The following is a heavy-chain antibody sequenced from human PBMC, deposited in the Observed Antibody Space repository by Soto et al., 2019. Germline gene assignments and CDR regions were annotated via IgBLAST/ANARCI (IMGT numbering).Heavy chain of an antibody. D-gene: IGHD1-20*01. J-gene: IGHJ4*02. V-gene: IGHV3-74*01. CDR3: AKDSRYFDL. Sequence: GGSLRLSCEASGFVFTNFWMYWVRHVPGKGLVWVARIDTSGHSTNYAESVKGRFTISRDNAKNTVSLQMNSLRVEDTGVYYCAKDSRYFDLWSQGSQVTVSS. CDR1: GFVFTNFW. CDR2: IDTSGHST.